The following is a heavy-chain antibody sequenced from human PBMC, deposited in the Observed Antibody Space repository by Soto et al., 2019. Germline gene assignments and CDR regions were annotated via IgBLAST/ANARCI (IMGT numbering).Heavy chain of an antibody. J-gene: IGHJ6*03. CDR3: ARDLVWVAGLYNRYCMDV. V-gene: IGHV3-72*01. D-gene: IGHD6-19*01. CDR1: GFTFSDHF. Sequence: EVQLVESGGGLVQAGGSLTLSCEASGFTFSDHFMDWVRQAPGKGLEWVGRIRNKANYYATEYAASVKGRFTISRDDSNNSVYLQMNSLQTEDTAVDYCARDLVWVAGLYNRYCMDVWGKGTTVTVSS. CDR2: IRNKANYYAT.